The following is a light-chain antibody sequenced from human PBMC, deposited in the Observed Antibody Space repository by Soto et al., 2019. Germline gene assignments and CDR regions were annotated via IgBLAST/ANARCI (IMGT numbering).Light chain of an antibody. Sequence: QSVLTQPASVSGSPGQSITISCAGTSSDVGGYNYVSWYQHHPGKAPKLIIYDVNNRPSGISYRFSGSKSGNTASLTISGLQAEDEADYYCSSYTRIAPRLFGGGTQLPVL. CDR3: SSYTRIAPRL. CDR2: DVN. V-gene: IGLV2-14*03. CDR1: SSDVGGYNY. J-gene: IGLJ3*02.